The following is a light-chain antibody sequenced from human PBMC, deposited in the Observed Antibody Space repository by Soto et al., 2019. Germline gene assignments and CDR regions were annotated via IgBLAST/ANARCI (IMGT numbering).Light chain of an antibody. J-gene: IGLJ1*01. CDR2: EGS. V-gene: IGLV2-23*03. CDR3: CSYDGGSNV. Sequence: QSALTQPASVSVSPGQSITISCTGTSSDVGSYKFVSWYQQHPGKAPKLMIYEGSKRPSGVSDRFSGSKSGNTASLTISGLQADDEADYFCCSYDGGSNVFGTGTKVTVL. CDR1: SSDVGSYKF.